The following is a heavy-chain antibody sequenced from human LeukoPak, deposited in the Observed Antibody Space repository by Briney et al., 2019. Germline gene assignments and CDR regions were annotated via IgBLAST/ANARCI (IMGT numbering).Heavy chain of an antibody. CDR1: GFPVSSNY. CDR3: ARGTSVTDYFDY. D-gene: IGHD4-17*01. V-gene: IGHV4-59*02. CDR2: IYYSGST. Sequence: GSLRLSCAASGFPVSSNYMTWIRQPPGKGLEWIGYIYYSGSTDYNPSLKSRVTMSVDSSKNQFSLKLSSVTAADTAVYYCARGTSVTDYFDYWGQGTLVTVSS. J-gene: IGHJ4*02.